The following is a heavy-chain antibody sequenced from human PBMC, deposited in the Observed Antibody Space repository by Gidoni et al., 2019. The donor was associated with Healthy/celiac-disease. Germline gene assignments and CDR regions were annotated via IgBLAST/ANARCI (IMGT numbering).Heavy chain of an antibody. V-gene: IGHV3-21*01. D-gene: IGHD6-19*01. CDR1: GFTFSSNS. CDR2: SSSSSSYI. J-gene: IGHJ4*02. CDR3: ARMSSGPAIDY. Sequence: EVQLVESGGGLVKPGGSLRLSCAASGFTFSSNSMNWVRQAPGKGLEWVSSSSSSSSYIYYADSVKGRFTISRDNAKNSLYLQMNSLRAEDTAVYYCARMSSGPAIDYWGQGTLVTVSS.